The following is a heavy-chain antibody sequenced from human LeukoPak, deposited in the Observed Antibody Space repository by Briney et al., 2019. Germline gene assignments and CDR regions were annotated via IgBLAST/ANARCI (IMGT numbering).Heavy chain of an antibody. V-gene: IGHV4-61*01. CDR1: GGSVSSGTYY. CDR2: IYNRGST. CDR3: ARDPYGEGWFDP. Sequence: PSEILSLTCTVSGGSVSSGTYYWSWIRQPPGKGLEWIGYIYNRGSTKSNPSLKSRVTILVDTSKNQFSLKLSSVTAADTAVYYCARDPYGEGWFDPWGQGTLVTVSS. D-gene: IGHD4-17*01. J-gene: IGHJ5*02.